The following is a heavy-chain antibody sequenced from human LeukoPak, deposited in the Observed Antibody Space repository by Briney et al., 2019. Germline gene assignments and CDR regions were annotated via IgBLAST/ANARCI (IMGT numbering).Heavy chain of an antibody. CDR3: ARGPGIAAAGTRGAFDSRDY. V-gene: IGHV4-34*01. CDR1: GGSFSGYY. CDR2: INHSGST. Sequence: PSETLSLTCAVYGGSFSGYYWSWIRQPPGKGLEWIGEINHSGSTNYNPPLKSRVTISVDTSKNQFSLKLSSVTAADTAVYYCARGPGIAAAGTRGAFDSRDYWGQGTLVTVSS. D-gene: IGHD6-13*01. J-gene: IGHJ4*02.